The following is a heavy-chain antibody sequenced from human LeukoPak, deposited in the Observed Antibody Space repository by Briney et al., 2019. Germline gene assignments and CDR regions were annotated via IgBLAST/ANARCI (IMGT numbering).Heavy chain of an antibody. CDR1: GFTFSSYA. J-gene: IGHJ4*02. CDR2: ISGSGGST. CDR3: AISQTYYYDSSGFDGTLFDY. D-gene: IGHD3-22*01. Sequence: GGSLRLSCAASGFTFSSYAMSWVRQAPGKGLEWVSAISGSGGSTYYADSVKGRFTISRDNSKNTLYLRMNSLRAEDTAVYYCAISQTYYYDSSGFDGTLFDYWGQGTLVTVSS. V-gene: IGHV3-23*01.